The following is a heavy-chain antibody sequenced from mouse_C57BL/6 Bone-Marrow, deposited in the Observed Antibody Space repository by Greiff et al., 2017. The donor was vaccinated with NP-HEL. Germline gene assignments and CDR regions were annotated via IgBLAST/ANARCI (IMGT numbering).Heavy chain of an antibody. CDR1: GYTFTSYW. Sequence: QVQLQQPGAELVKPGASVKLSCKASGYTFTSYWMHWVKQRPGQGLEWIGMIHPNSGSTNYNEKFKSKATLTADKSSSTAYMQLSSLTAEDAAVYYCAITTVVAIDYWGQGTTLTVSS. CDR3: AITTVVAIDY. CDR2: IHPNSGST. D-gene: IGHD1-1*01. V-gene: IGHV1-64*01. J-gene: IGHJ2*01.